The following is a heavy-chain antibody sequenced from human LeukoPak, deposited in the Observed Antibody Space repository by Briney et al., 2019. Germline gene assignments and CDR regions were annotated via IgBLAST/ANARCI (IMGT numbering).Heavy chain of an antibody. Sequence: PGGSLRLSCAASAFPFSTYVMSWVRQAPGKGLECVSALSGNGNTIYYADSVKGRFTISRDNSKNTLSLQMNSLRAEDTAVYYCAKALYGGHDYWGQGTLVTVSS. V-gene: IGHV3-23*01. CDR3: AKALYGGHDY. J-gene: IGHJ4*02. CDR1: AFPFSTYV. D-gene: IGHD4-23*01. CDR2: LSGNGNTI.